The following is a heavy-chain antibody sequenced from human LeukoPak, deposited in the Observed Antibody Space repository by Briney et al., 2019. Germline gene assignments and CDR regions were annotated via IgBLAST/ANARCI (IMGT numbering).Heavy chain of an antibody. Sequence: PGGSLRLSCAASGFTFSSYAMHWVRQAPGKGLEWVAVISYDGSNKYYADSVKGRFTISRDNSKNTLYLQMNSLRAEDTAVYYCAKGPDYGDEEYYFDYWGQGTLVIVSS. CDR2: ISYDGSNK. CDR3: AKGPDYGDEEYYFDY. CDR1: GFTFSSYA. V-gene: IGHV3-30*04. D-gene: IGHD4-17*01. J-gene: IGHJ4*02.